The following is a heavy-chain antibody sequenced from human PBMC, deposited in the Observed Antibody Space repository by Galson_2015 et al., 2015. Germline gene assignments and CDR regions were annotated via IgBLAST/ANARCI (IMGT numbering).Heavy chain of an antibody. Sequence: SVKVSCKASGYTFTNYAMHWVRQAPGQRLEWMGWLNPGNGDTRYSRKFQGRVTSTRDTSASTGYMEMSSLRSEDTAVYYCARESMIFGVVMWNGCFDYWGQGTRLTVSS. CDR2: LNPGNGDT. CDR3: ARESMIFGVVMWNGCFDY. V-gene: IGHV1-3*01. J-gene: IGHJ4*02. D-gene: IGHD3-3*01. CDR1: GYTFTNYA.